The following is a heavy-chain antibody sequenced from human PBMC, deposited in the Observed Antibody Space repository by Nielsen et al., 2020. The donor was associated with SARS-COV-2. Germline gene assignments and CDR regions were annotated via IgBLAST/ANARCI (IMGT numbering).Heavy chain of an antibody. CDR2: TDSGGTST. CDR1: GLTFSSYW. V-gene: IGHV3-74*01. J-gene: IGHJ4*02. CDR3: VRAINGDY. Sequence: GGSLRLSCAASGLTFSSYWMQWVSQAPGKGLVWVSRTDSGGTSTSNADSVKGRFTISRDNAKNTLYLQMNSLRAEDTAVYFCVRAINGDYWGQGTLVTVSS.